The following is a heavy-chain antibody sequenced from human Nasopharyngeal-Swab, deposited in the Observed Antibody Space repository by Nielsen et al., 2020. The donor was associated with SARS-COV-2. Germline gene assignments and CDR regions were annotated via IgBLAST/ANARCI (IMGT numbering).Heavy chain of an antibody. CDR2: ISYDGSNK. Sequence: GESLKIPCAASGFTFSSYAMHWVRQAPGKGLEWVAVISYDGSNKYYADSVKGRFTISRDNSKNTLYLQMNSLRAEDTAVYYCARVAGITMVRGVDYWGQGTLVTVSS. CDR3: ARVAGITMVRGVDY. J-gene: IGHJ4*02. D-gene: IGHD3-10*01. V-gene: IGHV3-30-3*01. CDR1: GFTFSSYA.